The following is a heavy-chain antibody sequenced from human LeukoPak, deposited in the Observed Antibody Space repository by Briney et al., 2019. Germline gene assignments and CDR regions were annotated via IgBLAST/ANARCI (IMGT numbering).Heavy chain of an antibody. CDR2: ISAYNGNT. CDR1: GNTFTSYG. D-gene: IGHD6-13*01. CDR3: ARDYGWYSSSWFDY. Sequence: ASVKVSCKASGNTFTSYGISWVRQAPGQGLEWMGWISAYNGNTNYAQKLQSRVTMTTDTSTSTAYMELRSLRSDDTAVYYCARDYGWYSSSWFDYWGQGTLVTVSS. J-gene: IGHJ4*02. V-gene: IGHV1-18*01.